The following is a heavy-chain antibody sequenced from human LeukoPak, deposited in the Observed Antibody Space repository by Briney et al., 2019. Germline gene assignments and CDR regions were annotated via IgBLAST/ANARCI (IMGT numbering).Heavy chain of an antibody. D-gene: IGHD4-17*01. CDR2: IYYSGST. CDR1: GGSISSYY. V-gene: IGHV4-59*01. J-gene: IGHJ4*02. CDR3: AGGDSDYVVPY. Sequence: PSETLSLTCTVSGGSISSYYWSWIRQPPGKGLEWIGYIYYSGSTNYNPSLKSRVTISVDTSKNQFSLKLSSVTAADTAVYYCAGGDSDYVVPYWGQGTLVTVSS.